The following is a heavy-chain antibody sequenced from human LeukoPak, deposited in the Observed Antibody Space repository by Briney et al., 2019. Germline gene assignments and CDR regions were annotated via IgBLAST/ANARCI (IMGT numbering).Heavy chain of an antibody. CDR3: ARLADCSIPTCLGYWFDP. CDR2: VYSSVST. J-gene: IGHJ5*02. D-gene: IGHD2-2*01. V-gene: IGHV4-4*09. Sequence: SETLSLTCSVSGDSISSHHWSCIPQSPGQGLEWIGYVYSSVSTYYRPPLNGRVTVSVDTSKNQFSLNLSSVTAAHTALYYCARLADCSIPTCLGYWFDPWGQGTLVTVSS. CDR1: GDSISSHH.